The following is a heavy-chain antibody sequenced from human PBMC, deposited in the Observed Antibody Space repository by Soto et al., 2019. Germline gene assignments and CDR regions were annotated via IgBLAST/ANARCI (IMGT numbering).Heavy chain of an antibody. D-gene: IGHD2-15*01. CDR3: ARGNIVVVVAATLAGGSIDY. J-gene: IGHJ4*02. CDR2: INPNSGGT. V-gene: IGHV1-2*04. Sequence: ASVKVSCKASGYTFTGYYMHWVRQAPGQGLEWMGWINPNSGGTNYAQKFQGWVTMTRDTSISTAYMELSRLRSDDTAVYYCARGNIVVVVAATLAGGSIDYLGQGTLVTVSS. CDR1: GYTFTGYY.